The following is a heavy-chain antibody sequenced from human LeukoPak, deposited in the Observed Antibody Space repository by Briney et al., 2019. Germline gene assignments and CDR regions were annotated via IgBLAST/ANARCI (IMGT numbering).Heavy chain of an antibody. CDR2: ISGSGGST. J-gene: IGHJ4*02. CDR3: AKGSSSHFSGYDLWTPTDY. V-gene: IGHV3-23*01. CDR1: GFTFSSYA. Sequence: GGSLRLSCAASGFTFSSYAMSWVRQAPGKGPEWVSAISGSGGSTYYADSVKGRFTISRDNSKNTLYLQMNSLRAEDTAVYYCAKGSSSHFSGYDLWTPTDYWGQGTLVTVSS. D-gene: IGHD5-12*01.